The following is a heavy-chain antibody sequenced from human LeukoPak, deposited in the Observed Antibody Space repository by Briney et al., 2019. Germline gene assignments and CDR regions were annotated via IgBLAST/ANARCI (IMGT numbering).Heavy chain of an antibody. V-gene: IGHV4-59*01. J-gene: IGHJ4*02. CDR2: IYYSGST. Sequence: SETLSLTCTVSGGSISSYHWSWIRQPPGKGLEWIGYIYYSGSTNYNPSLKSRVTISVDTSKNQFSLKLSSVTAADTAVYYCARGPVGYCSGGSCYGDYWGQGTLVTVSS. CDR3: ARGPVGYCSGGSCYGDY. CDR1: GGSISSYH. D-gene: IGHD2-15*01.